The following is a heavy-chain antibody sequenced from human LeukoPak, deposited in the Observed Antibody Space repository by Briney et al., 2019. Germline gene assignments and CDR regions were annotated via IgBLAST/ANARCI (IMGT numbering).Heavy chain of an antibody. CDR1: GGSISSYY. CDR3: ARVATTVTTHDAFDI. V-gene: IGHV4-59*01. CDR2: IYYSGST. Sequence: SETLSLTCTDSGGSISSYYWSWLRQPPGKGLEWIGYIYYSGSTNYNPSLKSRVTISVDTSKNQFSLKLSSVTAADTAVYYCARVATTVTTHDAFDIWGQGTMVTVSS. J-gene: IGHJ3*02. D-gene: IGHD4-17*01.